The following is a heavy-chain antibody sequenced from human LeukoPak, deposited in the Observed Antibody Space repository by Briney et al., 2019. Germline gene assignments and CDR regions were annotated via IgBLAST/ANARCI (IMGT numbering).Heavy chain of an antibody. CDR2: MNPNSGNT. Sequence: ASVKVSCKASGYTFTTYCMHWVRQAPGQGLEWMGWMNPNSGNTGYAQKFQGRVTMTRNTSISTAYMELSSLRSEDTAVYYCASSGDSSGYYLAHWGQGTLVTVSS. CDR1: GYTFTTYC. J-gene: IGHJ4*02. D-gene: IGHD3-22*01. V-gene: IGHV1-8*02. CDR3: ASSGDSSGYYLAH.